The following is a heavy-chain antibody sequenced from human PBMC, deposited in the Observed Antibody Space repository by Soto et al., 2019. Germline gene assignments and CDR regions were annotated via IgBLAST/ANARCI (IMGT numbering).Heavy chain of an antibody. Sequence: PWWSLRLSCAAAGFTFSTYGMHWVRQAPGKGLEWVAIIWYDGSNKYYGDSVKGRFTISRDNSKNTLYLQMNNLRAEDTAVYYCARGTYDLKYWGQGTLVTVSS. V-gene: IGHV3-33*01. J-gene: IGHJ4*02. CDR3: ARGTYDLKY. CDR1: GFTFSTYG. CDR2: IWYDGSNK. D-gene: IGHD3-3*01.